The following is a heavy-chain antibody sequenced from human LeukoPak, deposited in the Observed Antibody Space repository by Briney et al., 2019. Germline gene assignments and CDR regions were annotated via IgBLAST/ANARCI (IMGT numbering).Heavy chain of an antibody. V-gene: IGHV3-53*01. CDR3: AGHSEMDV. CDR2: IYSGGST. J-gene: IGHJ6*02. Sequence: GGSLRLSCAASGFTVSNNYMIWVRQAPGKGLEWVSLIYSGGSTYYSDSVRGRFATSRDNSKNTQYLQMSSLRAEDTAVYYCAGHSEMDVWGQGITVTVSS. CDR1: GFTVSNNY. D-gene: IGHD6-13*01.